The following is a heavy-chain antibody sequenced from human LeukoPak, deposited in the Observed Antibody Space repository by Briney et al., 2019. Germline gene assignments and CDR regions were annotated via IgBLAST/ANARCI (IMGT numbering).Heavy chain of an antibody. CDR3: ARDGQNVDTAMVGPPYYYYYMDV. J-gene: IGHJ6*03. CDR1: GFTFSSYS. Sequence: GGSLRLSCAASGFTFSSYSMNWVRQAPGKGLEWVSSISSSSSYIYYADSVKGRFTISRDNAKNSLYLQMNSLRAEDTAVYYCARDGQNVDTAMVGPPYYYYYMDVWGKGTTVTVSS. V-gene: IGHV3-21*01. D-gene: IGHD5-18*01. CDR2: ISSSSSYI.